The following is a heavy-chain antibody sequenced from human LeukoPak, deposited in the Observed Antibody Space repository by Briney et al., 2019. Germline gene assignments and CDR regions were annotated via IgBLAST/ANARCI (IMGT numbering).Heavy chain of an antibody. CDR1: GGSISSYY. CDR3: ARGDPNCSSTSCPSGYYYYYMDV. D-gene: IGHD2-2*01. CDR2: IYYSGST. V-gene: IGHV4-59*08. Sequence: SETLSLTCTVSGGSISSYYWSWIRQPPGKGLEWIGYIYYSGSTYYNPSLKSRVTISVDTSKNQFSLKLSSVTAADTAVYYCARGDPNCSSTSCPSGYYYYYMDVWGKGTTVTVSS. J-gene: IGHJ6*03.